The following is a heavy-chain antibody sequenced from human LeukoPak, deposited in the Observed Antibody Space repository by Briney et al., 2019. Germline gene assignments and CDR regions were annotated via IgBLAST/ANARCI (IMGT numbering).Heavy chain of an antibody. Sequence: SETLSLTCTVSGGSISSSSYYWSWIRQHPGKGLEWNGHIYYSGNTYYKPSLKSRVTISVDTSKNQFSLKLSSVTAADTAVYYCARSYYYDSSGYYPFDYWGQGTLVTVSS. D-gene: IGHD3-22*01. J-gene: IGHJ4*02. CDR1: GGSISSSSYY. V-gene: IGHV4-31*03. CDR2: IYYSGNT. CDR3: ARSYYYDSSGYYPFDY.